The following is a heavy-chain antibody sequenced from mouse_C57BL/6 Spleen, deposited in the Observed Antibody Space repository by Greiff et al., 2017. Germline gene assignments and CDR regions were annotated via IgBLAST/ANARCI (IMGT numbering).Heavy chain of an antibody. D-gene: IGHD2-4*01. J-gene: IGHJ3*01. V-gene: IGHV1-72*01. Sequence: QVQLQQPGAELVKPGASVKLSCKASGYTFTSYWMHWVKQRPGRGLEWIGRIDPKSGGTKYNEKFKSKATLTVDKPSSTAYMQLSSLTSEDSAVYYCARSGDYDAWFAYWGQGTLVTVSA. CDR1: GYTFTSYW. CDR2: IDPKSGGT. CDR3: ARSGDYDAWFAY.